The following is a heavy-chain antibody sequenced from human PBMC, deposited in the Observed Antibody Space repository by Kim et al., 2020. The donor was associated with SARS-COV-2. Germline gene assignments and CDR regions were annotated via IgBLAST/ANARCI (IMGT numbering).Heavy chain of an antibody. CDR3: ARNPGV. J-gene: IGHJ1*01. Sequence: SETLSLTCTVSGDSISRGSFFWSWIRQPAGMGLEWIGRIITSGRTTYNPSLRGRVSISIDTSKNQFSLKLNSVTAADAAFYYCARNPGVWGQGTLVTVSS. CDR1: GDSISRGSFF. V-gene: IGHV4-61*02. CDR2: IITSGRT.